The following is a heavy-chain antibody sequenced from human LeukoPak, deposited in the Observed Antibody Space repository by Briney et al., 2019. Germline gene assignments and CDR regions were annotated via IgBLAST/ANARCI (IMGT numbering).Heavy chain of an antibody. CDR3: ARKGKNYYYYMDV. CDR2: INPNSGGT. CDR1: GYTFTGCY. V-gene: IGHV1-2*02. Sequence: ASVKVSCKASGYTFTGCYMHWVRQAPGQGLEWMGWINPNSGGTNYAQKFQGRVTMTRDTSISTAYMELSRLRSDDTAVYYCARKGKNYYYYMDVWGKGTTVTVSS. J-gene: IGHJ6*03.